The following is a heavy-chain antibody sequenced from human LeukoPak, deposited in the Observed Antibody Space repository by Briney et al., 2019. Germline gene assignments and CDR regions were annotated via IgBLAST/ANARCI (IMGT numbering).Heavy chain of an antibody. CDR1: GFSFTLNS. J-gene: IGHJ4*02. CDR3: ARDDGWIQFNF. Sequence: GGSLRLSCTSSGFSFTLNSMTWVRQAPGKGLEWISYISFSSNTIYYADSVQGRFTISRDNSKSTVYLQVNSLRAEDTALYYCARDDGWIQFNFWGQGTLVTVSS. V-gene: IGHV3-48*01. CDR2: ISFSSNTI. D-gene: IGHD5-18*01.